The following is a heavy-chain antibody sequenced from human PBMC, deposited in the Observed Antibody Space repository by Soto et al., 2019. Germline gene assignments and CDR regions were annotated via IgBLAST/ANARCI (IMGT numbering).Heavy chain of an antibody. J-gene: IGHJ4*02. V-gene: IGHV3-74*01. CDR2: INADGNYT. Sequence: EVQLVESGGGLVQPGGSLRLSCAASGFTFSIYWMHWVRQVPGKGLVWVSRINADGNYTSNADFVKGRFTVSRDNAKNTLYLQMDSLRAEDTAVYFCARGGAYGDYRSDYWGQETLVTVSS. D-gene: IGHD4-17*01. CDR1: GFTFSIYW. CDR3: ARGGAYGDYRSDY.